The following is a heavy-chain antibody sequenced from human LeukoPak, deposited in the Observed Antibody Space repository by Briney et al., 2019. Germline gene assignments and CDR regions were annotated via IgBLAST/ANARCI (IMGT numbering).Heavy chain of an antibody. Sequence: ASVKVSCKASGHTFTGYYMHWVRQAPGQGLEWMGGLTHIFRRTNYTQKFQERLIITTDESYSTAYMELRDLRSDDTALYYCATSGSGRSWDWFAPWGQGTLVIVSS. J-gene: IGHJ5*02. CDR3: ATSGSGRSWDWFAP. D-gene: IGHD3-10*01. CDR2: LTHIFRRT. V-gene: IGHV1-2*02. CDR1: GHTFTGYY.